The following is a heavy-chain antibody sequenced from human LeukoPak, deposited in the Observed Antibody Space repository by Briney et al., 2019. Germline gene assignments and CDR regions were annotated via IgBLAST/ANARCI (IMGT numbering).Heavy chain of an antibody. J-gene: IGHJ4*02. CDR3: VRDYNWGTDY. D-gene: IGHD7-27*01. V-gene: IGHV3-30*02. CDR2: TRNGGGNK. Sequence: GGSLRLSCAASGFIFSNYGMHWVRQAPGKGLEWVAYTRNGGGNKYYADSVKGRFTLSRDNSKNTVDLQMNSLRAEDTALYHCVRDYNWGTDYWGQGTLVTVSS. CDR1: GFIFSNYG.